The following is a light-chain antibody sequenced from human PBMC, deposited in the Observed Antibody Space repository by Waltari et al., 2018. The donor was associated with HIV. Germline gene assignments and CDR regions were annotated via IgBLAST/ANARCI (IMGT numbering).Light chain of an antibody. CDR3: QHSYSTPYT. V-gene: IGKV1-39*01. Sequence: DIQMTQSPSSLSASVGDRVTITCRASQSISSYLNWYQQKPGKAPKLLIYAASILQSRVPSRFSGSGSGTDFTLTSSSLQPEDFATYYCQHSYSTPYTLGQGTKLEIK. CDR2: AAS. J-gene: IGKJ2*01. CDR1: QSISSY.